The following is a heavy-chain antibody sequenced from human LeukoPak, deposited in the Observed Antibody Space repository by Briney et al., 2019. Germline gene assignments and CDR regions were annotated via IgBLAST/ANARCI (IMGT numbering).Heavy chain of an antibody. CDR1: GYTFTSYA. CDR2: INAGNGNT. J-gene: IGHJ4*02. D-gene: IGHD3-22*01. Sequence: ASVKVSCKASGYTFTSYAMHWVRQAPGQRLEWMGWINAGNGNTKYSQKFQGRVTITRDTSASTAYMELSSLRSEDTAVYYCARVNRYCDSSGYYDYWGQGTLVTVSS. V-gene: IGHV1-3*01. CDR3: ARVNRYCDSSGYYDY.